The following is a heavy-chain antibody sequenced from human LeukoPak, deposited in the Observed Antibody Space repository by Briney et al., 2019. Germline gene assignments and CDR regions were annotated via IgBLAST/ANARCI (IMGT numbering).Heavy chain of an antibody. CDR2: IKSKTDGGTT. Sequence: GGSLRLSCAASGFTFSSAWMSWVRQAPGKGLEWVGRIKSKTDGGTTDYAAPVKGRFTISRDDSKNTLYLQMNSLKTEDTAVYYCTTAGDFGVVIMGIDYWGQGTLVTVSS. D-gene: IGHD3-3*01. CDR3: TTAGDFGVVIMGIDY. J-gene: IGHJ4*02. CDR1: GFTFSSAW. V-gene: IGHV3-15*01.